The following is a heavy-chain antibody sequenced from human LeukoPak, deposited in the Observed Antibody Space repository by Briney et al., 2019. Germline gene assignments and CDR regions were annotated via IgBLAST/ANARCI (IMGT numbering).Heavy chain of an antibody. J-gene: IGHJ4*02. CDR3: APPGVWYSSGWFPLDY. CDR1: GFTFSSYA. V-gene: IGHV3-23*01. CDR2: ISGSGGST. D-gene: IGHD6-19*01. Sequence: GGSLRLSCAASGFTFSSYAMSWVRQAPGQGLEWVSAISGSGGSTYYADSVKGRFTISRDNSKNTLYLQMNSLRAEDTAVYYCAPPGVWYSSGWFPLDYWGQGTLATVSS.